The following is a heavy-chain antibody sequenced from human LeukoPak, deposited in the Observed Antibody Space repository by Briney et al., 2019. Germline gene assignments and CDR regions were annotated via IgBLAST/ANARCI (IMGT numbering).Heavy chain of an antibody. CDR2: ISYDGSNK. CDR3: AKDDARYCSSTSCYFIDY. Sequence: PGRSLRLSCAASGLTFSSYGMHWVRQAPGKGLEWVAVISYDGSNKYHADSVKGRFTISRDNSKNTLYLQMNSLRAEDTAVYYCAKDDARYCSSTSCYFIDYWGQGTLVTVSS. CDR1: GLTFSSYG. J-gene: IGHJ4*02. D-gene: IGHD2-2*01. V-gene: IGHV3-30*18.